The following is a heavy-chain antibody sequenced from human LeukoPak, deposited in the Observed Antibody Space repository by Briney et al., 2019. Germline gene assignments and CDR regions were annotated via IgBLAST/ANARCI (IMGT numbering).Heavy chain of an antibody. V-gene: IGHV4-31*03. Sequence: KSSGTLSLTCTVSGGSISSGGYYWSWIRQHPGKGLEWIGYIYYSGSTYYNPSLKSRVTISVDTSKNQFSLKLSSVTAADTAVYYCARVEDSSSPFDYWGQGTLVTVSS. CDR2: IYYSGST. D-gene: IGHD6-13*01. J-gene: IGHJ4*02. CDR3: ARVEDSSSPFDY. CDR1: GGSISSGGYY.